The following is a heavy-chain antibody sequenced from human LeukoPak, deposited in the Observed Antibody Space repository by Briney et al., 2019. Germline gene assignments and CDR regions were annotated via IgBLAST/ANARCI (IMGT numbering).Heavy chain of an antibody. J-gene: IGHJ4*02. D-gene: IGHD3-10*01. CDR2: IIPIFGTT. V-gene: IGHV1-69*05. CDR3: ASVPDRGRLPFDY. Sequence: VASVKVSCKASGGTFSSYAISWVRQAPGQGLEWMGGIIPIFGTTNYAQNFQGRITITTDESTSTAYMELSSLTSEDTAVYYCASVPDRGRLPFDYWGQGILVTVSS. CDR1: GGTFSSYA.